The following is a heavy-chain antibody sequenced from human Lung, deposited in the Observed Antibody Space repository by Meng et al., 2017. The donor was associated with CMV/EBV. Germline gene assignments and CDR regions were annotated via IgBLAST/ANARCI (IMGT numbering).Heavy chain of an antibody. D-gene: IGHD2-2*02. CDR3: AKGGYCTSSSCYMDWYFDL. V-gene: IGHV3-30*02. CDR1: GFTFSSFA. J-gene: IGHJ2*01. CDR2: IRYDGTNT. Sequence: SCAASGFTFSSFAMHWVRQAPGKGLQWVAFIRYDGTNTYHADPVKGRFSISRDNSKNTLYLQMNSLRAEDTAVYYCAKGGYCTSSSCYMDWYFDLXRRGXLVTVSS.